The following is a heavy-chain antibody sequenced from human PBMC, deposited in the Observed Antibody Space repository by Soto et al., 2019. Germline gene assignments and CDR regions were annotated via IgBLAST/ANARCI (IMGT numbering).Heavy chain of an antibody. CDR2: INPNSGGT. CDR3: ARDSIGYCISTSCSRGAFDI. V-gene: IGHV1-2*04. D-gene: IGHD2-2*03. J-gene: IGHJ3*02. CDR1: GYTFTGYY. Sequence: ASVKVSCKASGYTFTGYYMHWVRQAPGQGLESMGWINPNSGGTNYAQKFQGWVTMTRDTSISTAYMELSRLRSDDTAVYYCARDSIGYCISTSCSRGAFDIWGQGTMVTVSS.